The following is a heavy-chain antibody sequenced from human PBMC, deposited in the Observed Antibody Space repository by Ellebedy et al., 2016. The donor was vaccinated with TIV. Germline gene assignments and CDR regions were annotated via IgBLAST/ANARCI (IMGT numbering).Heavy chain of an antibody. J-gene: IGHJ4*02. CDR1: GVSISTYY. V-gene: IGHV4-4*07. Sequence: SETLSLXXNVSGVSISTYYWTWIRQPPGKGLEWLGHIYTSGLTNYNPSLQSRLTMSVDTSKNQISLRMASVTAADTAVYYCARGNGYNEWGQGTLVTVSS. CDR2: IYTSGLT. D-gene: IGHD3-22*01. CDR3: ARGNGYNE.